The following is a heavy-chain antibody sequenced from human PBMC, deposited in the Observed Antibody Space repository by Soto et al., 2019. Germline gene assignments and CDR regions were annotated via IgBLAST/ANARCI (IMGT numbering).Heavy chain of an antibody. CDR2: IKQDGSAK. D-gene: IGHD3-3*01. V-gene: IGHV3-7*01. CDR1: GFTFSSFW. CDR3: VRSQSAAYHA. Sequence: EVQLVESGGGLVQPGGSLTLSCAASGFTFSSFWMTWVRQAPGKGLEWVANIKQDGSAKNYVDSVEGRFTVSRDNAKNSLYLQMNSLRGEDTAVYYCVRSQSAAYHAWGQGTMVIVSS. J-gene: IGHJ3*01.